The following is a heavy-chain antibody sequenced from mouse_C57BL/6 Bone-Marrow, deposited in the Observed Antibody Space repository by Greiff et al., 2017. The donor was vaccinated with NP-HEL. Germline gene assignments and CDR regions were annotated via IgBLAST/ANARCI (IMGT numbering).Heavy chain of an antibody. CDR2: IYPKSGGT. D-gene: IGHD2-12*01. CDR3: ARGELRFYFDY. CDR1: GYTFTRYW. Sequence: QVQLQQPGAELVKPGASVKLSCKASGYTFTRYWMHWVKQRPGRGLEWIGRIYPKSGGTKYNEKFKSKATLTVDKPSSTAYMQLSSLTSEDSAVYYCARGELRFYFDYWGQGTTLTVSS. J-gene: IGHJ2*01. V-gene: IGHV1-72*01.